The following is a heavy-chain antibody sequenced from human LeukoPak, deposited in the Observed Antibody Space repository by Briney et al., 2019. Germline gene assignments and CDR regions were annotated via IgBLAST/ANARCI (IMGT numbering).Heavy chain of an antibody. CDR2: IIPIFGTA. Sequence: GASVKVSCKASGGTFSSYAISWVRQAPGQGLEWMGGIIPIFGTANYAQKFQGRVTITADESTSTAYMELSSLRSEDTAVYYCAGRTIFGVVAHAFDIWGQGTMVTVSS. CDR1: GGTFSSYA. D-gene: IGHD3-3*01. CDR3: AGRTIFGVVAHAFDI. V-gene: IGHV1-69*13. J-gene: IGHJ3*02.